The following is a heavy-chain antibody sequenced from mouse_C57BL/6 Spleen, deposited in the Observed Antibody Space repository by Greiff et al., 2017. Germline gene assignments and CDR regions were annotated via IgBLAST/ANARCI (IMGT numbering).Heavy chain of an antibody. J-gene: IGHJ3*01. CDR1: GYAFTNYL. CDR3: ARTARSPFAY. Sequence: VKLQESGAELVRPGTSVKVSCKASGYAFTNYLIEWVKQRPGQGLEWIGVINPGSGGTNYNEKFKGKATLTADKSSSTAYMQLSSLTSEDSAVYFCARTARSPFAYWGQGTLVTVSA. CDR2: INPGSGGT. V-gene: IGHV1-54*01.